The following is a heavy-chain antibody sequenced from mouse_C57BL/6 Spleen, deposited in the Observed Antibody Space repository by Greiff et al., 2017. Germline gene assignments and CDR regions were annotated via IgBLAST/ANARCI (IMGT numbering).Heavy chain of an antibody. CDR2: ISYSGST. CDR1: GYSITSGYD. J-gene: IGHJ2*01. CDR3: ARGGLLQGYFDY. Sequence: EVNLVESGPGMVKPSQSLSLTCTVTGYSITSGYDWHWIRHFPGNKLEWMGYISYSGSTNYNPSLKSRISITHDTSKNHFFLKLNSVTTEDTATYYCARGGLLQGYFDYWGQGTTLTVSS. D-gene: IGHD2-3*01. V-gene: IGHV3-1*01.